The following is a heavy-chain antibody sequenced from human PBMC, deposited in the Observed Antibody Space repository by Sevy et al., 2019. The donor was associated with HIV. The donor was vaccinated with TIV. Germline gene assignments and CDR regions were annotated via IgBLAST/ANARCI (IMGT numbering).Heavy chain of an antibody. CDR1: GFTFSSYA. CDR3: AKSAAAGTFYYYYYMDV. V-gene: IGHV3-23*01. CDR2: ISGSGGST. D-gene: IGHD6-13*01. Sequence: GGSLRLSCAASGFTFSSYAMSWVRQAPGKGLEWVSAISGSGGSTYYADSVKGRFTISRDNSKNTLYLQMNSLRAEDTAVYYRAKSAAAGTFYYYYYMDVWGKGTTVTVSS. J-gene: IGHJ6*03.